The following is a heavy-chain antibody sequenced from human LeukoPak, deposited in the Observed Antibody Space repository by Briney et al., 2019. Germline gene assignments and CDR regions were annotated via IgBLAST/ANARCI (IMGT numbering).Heavy chain of an antibody. V-gene: IGHV1-8*01. CDR1: GYTFTSYD. CDR3: AGVMPRYCSSTSCSDY. D-gene: IGHD2-2*01. J-gene: IGHJ4*02. CDR2: MNPNSGNT. Sequence: ASVKVSCKASGYTFTSYDINWVRQATGQGLEWMGWMNPNSGNTGYAQKFQGRVTMTRNTSISTAYMELSSLRSEDTAVYYCAGVMPRYCSSTSCSDYWGQGTLVTVSS.